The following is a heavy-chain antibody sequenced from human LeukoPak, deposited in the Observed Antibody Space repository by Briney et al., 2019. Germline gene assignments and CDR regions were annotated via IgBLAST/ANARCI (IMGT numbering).Heavy chain of an antibody. CDR1: GFTFSSYS. CDR3: ARAPSDYFDY. CDR2: ISSSSSYI. V-gene: IGHV3-21*01. Sequence: GGSLRLSCAASGFTFSSYSMNRVRQAPGKGLEWVSSISSSSSYIYYADSVKGRFTISRDNAKNSLYLQMNSLRAEDTAVYYCARAPSDYFDYWGQGTLVTVSS. J-gene: IGHJ4*02.